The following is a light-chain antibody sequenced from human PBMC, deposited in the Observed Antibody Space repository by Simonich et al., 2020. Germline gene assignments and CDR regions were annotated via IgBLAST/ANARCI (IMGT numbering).Light chain of an antibody. CDR2: DVI. Sequence: QSALTQPDSVSGSPGQSITISCTGTSSDVGGYNYVSWYQQHPGKAPKLMIYDVINRPSGVSNRFSGSKSGNTASLTISGLQAEDEADYYCSSYTSSSTLVVFGGGTKLTVL. CDR1: SSDVGGYNY. CDR3: SSYTSSSTLVV. V-gene: IGLV2-14*03. J-gene: IGLJ2*01.